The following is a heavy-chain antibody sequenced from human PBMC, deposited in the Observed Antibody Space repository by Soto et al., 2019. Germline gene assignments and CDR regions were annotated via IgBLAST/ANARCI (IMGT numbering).Heavy chain of an antibody. Sequence: SETQSLTCSVSDGYIISHSDCWSRNSQPPGKGLEWIGSIYYSTRTYYNPSGSTYYNPSLKGRVSISIDTSKNHFSLKLSSVTATVTAVYYCVRHKDRNFFAPWGQGALVTVSS. CDR2: IYYSTRTYYNPSGST. V-gene: IGHV4-39*01. CDR1: DGYIISHSDC. D-gene: IGHD1-7*01. CDR3: VRHKDRNFFAP. J-gene: IGHJ5*02.